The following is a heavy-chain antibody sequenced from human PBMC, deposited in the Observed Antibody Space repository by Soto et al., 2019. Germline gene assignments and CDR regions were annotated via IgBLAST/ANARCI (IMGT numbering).Heavy chain of an antibody. V-gene: IGHV4-59*12. Sequence: PSETLSLTCTVSGESLSDYYWSWIRQSPGKGLEWIGFIYHSGNTNYNPSLKSRVTISIDTSKNQFSLKLNSVTAADTAVYYCASGVACLWCSGSSWHTLRGYGMDVWGQGTTVTVSS. D-gene: IGHD2-15*01. CDR3: ASGVACLWCSGSSWHTLRGYGMDV. CDR2: IYHSGNT. CDR1: GESLSDYY. J-gene: IGHJ6*02.